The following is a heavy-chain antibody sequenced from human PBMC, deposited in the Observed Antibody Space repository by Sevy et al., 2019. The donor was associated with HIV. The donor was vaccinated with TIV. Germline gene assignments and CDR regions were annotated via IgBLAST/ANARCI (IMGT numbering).Heavy chain of an antibody. CDR2: INPSGGST. CDR1: GYTFTSYY. CDR3: ARVGDNDFWSGYSSDAVGMDV. Sequence: ASVKVSCKASGYTFTSYYMHWVRQAPGQGLEWMGIINPSGGSTSYAQKFQGRVTMTRDSSTSTVYMELSSLRSEDKAVYYCARVGDNDFWSGYSSDAVGMDVWGQGTTVTVSS. J-gene: IGHJ6*02. V-gene: IGHV1-46*03. D-gene: IGHD3-3*01.